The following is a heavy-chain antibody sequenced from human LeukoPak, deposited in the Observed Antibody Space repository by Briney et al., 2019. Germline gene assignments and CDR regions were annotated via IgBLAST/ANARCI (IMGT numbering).Heavy chain of an antibody. D-gene: IGHD6-19*01. Sequence: GGSLRLSCVASGFTFSSYAMSWVRQAPGKGLEWVAGVSGSGGSTYYADSVKGRFTISRDNSKNTLYLQMNSLRAEDTAVYYCAKWPPYSSGWYSMPTNSASWGQGTLVTVSS. V-gene: IGHV3-23*01. CDR3: AKWPPYSSGWYSMPTNSAS. J-gene: IGHJ4*02. CDR1: GFTFSSYA. CDR2: VSGSGGST.